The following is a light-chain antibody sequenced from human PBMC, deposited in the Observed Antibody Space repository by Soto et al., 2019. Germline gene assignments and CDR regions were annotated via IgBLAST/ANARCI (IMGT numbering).Light chain of an antibody. Sequence: QSVLTQSPSASGTPRQTVTISCSGSSSNIGSSFVNWYQHVPGTAPKLLIYRDNERLSGFPDRFSASKSVTSASLVISGLQSEDEADYYCSSWDVSLNGVVFGGGTKVTV. CDR1: SSNIGSSF. V-gene: IGLV1-44*01. J-gene: IGLJ2*01. CDR3: SSWDVSLNGVV. CDR2: RDN.